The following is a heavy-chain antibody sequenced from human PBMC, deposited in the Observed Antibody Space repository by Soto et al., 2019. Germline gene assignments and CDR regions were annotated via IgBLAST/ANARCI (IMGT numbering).Heavy chain of an antibody. Sequence: QVQLVQSGAEVKKPGASVKVSCKASGYTFTGYYMHWVRQAPGQGLEWMGWINPNSGGTNYAQKFQGWVTMTRDTSISTAYMELSRLRSDDMAVYYCARVPTPFSSSPAFDYWGQGTLVTVSS. CDR2: INPNSGGT. V-gene: IGHV1-2*04. D-gene: IGHD6-6*01. CDR1: GYTFTGYY. CDR3: ARVPTPFSSSPAFDY. J-gene: IGHJ4*02.